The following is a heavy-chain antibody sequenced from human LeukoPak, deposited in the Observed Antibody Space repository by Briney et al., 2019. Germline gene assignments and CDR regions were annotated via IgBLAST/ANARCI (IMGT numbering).Heavy chain of an antibody. V-gene: IGHV3-7*01. Sequence: GGSLRLSCVASRFTFSNYWMTWVRQAPGKGLERVANINKDGGEKYYMESVKGRFTISRDNAKNSLYLQMNSLTVEDTAVHYCARDMGWQQFDQWGQGTLVTVSS. D-gene: IGHD5-24*01. CDR3: ARDMGWQQFDQ. CDR2: INKDGGEK. CDR1: RFTFSNYW. J-gene: IGHJ4*02.